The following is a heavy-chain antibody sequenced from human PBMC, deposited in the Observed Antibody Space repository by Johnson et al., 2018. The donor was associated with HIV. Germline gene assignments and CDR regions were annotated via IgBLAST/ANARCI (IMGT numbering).Heavy chain of an antibody. CDR2: IYSGGST. J-gene: IGHJ3*01. CDR3: ARDGESQQLPLGDAFDF. V-gene: IGHV3-66*01. CDR1: GFTVSSNY. Sequence: VQLVESGGGLVQPGGSLRLSCAASGFTVSSNYMTWVRQAPGKGLEWVSVIYSGGSTYYADSVKGRFTISRDNSKNTLYLQMNSLRAEDTAVYYCARDGESQQLPLGDAFDFWGQGTMVTVSS. D-gene: IGHD6-13*01.